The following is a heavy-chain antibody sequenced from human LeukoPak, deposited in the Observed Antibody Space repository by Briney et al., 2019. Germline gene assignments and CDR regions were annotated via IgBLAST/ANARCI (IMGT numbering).Heavy chain of an antibody. CDR1: GGSISGYY. CDR3: ARDHGFYSGSYYFAMDV. V-gene: IGHV4-59*01. D-gene: IGHD1-26*01. Sequence: PSETLSLTCTVSGGSISGYYWNWIRQPPGKGLEWIGYIYYSGSANYNPSLKSRVTISIVTSRDQISLELSSVTAADTAAYYCARDHGFYSGSYYFAMDVWGQGTTVTVS. J-gene: IGHJ6*02. CDR2: IYYSGSA.